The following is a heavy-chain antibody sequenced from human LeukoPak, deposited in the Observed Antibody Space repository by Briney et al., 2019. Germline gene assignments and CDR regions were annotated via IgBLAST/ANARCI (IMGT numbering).Heavy chain of an antibody. CDR3: ARVSSSLEDIVVVPAAMGYYAFDI. D-gene: IGHD2-2*01. Sequence: SVKVSCKASGGTFSSYAISWVRQAPGQGLEWMGGIIPIFGTANYAQKFQGRVTITADESTSTAYMELSSLRSEDTAVYYCARVSSSLEDIVVVPAAMGYYAFDIWGQGTMVTVSS. CDR2: IIPIFGTA. V-gene: IGHV1-69*13. J-gene: IGHJ3*02. CDR1: GGTFSSYA.